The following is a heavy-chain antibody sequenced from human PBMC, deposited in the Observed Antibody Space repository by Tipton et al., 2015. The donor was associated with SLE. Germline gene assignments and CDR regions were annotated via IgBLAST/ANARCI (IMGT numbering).Heavy chain of an antibody. CDR3: AGGNSGYSVV. D-gene: IGHD5-12*01. CDR2: IKSDGSYT. Sequence: SLRLSCAASEFTFSTSWMHWVRQAPGKGLVWVSRIKSDGSYTTYADSVRGRFTISRDNAKSTLYLQMSSLRAEDTAVYYCAGGNSGYSVVWGQGTLVTVSS. J-gene: IGHJ4*02. CDR1: EFTFSTSW. V-gene: IGHV3-74*03.